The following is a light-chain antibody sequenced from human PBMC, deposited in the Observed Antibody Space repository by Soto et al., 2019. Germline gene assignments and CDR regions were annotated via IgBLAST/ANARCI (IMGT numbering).Light chain of an antibody. J-gene: IGKJ2*01. Sequence: DIQMTQAPSSLSASVGDRVTITCRASQGISNCLAWYQQKPGKVPKLLIYAASTLQSGVPSRFSGSGSGTDFTLTISSLQPEDVATYYCHKYNSAPHTFGQGTKLEIK. CDR1: QGISNC. CDR2: AAS. CDR3: HKYNSAPHT. V-gene: IGKV1-27*01.